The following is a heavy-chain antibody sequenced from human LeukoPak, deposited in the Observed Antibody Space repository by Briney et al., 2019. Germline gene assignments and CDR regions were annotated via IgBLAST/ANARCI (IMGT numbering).Heavy chain of an antibody. D-gene: IGHD2-15*01. J-gene: IGHJ4*02. CDR1: GFDFGTYA. CDR3: ARGVGNFDY. CDR2: ISGSGGST. V-gene: IGHV3-23*01. Sequence: PGGSLRLSCVASGFDFGTYAMSWVRQAPGKGLEWVSAISGSGGSTYYADSVKGRFTISRDNSKNTLYLQMNSLRAEDTAVYYCARGVGNFDYWGQGTLVTVSS.